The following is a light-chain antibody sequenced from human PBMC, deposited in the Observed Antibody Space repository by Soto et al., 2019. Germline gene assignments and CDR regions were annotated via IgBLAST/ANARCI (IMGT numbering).Light chain of an antibody. CDR2: KAS. V-gene: IGKV1-5*03. J-gene: IGKJ2*01. CDR1: QSISSW. Sequence: DIQMTQSPSTLSASVGDRVTITCRASQSISSWLTWYQQKPGEAPMLLIYKASSLESGVPSRFSGSGSGTEFTLTISSLQPDDFAIYYCQHYSSFPYTFGQGTKVDIK. CDR3: QHYSSFPYT.